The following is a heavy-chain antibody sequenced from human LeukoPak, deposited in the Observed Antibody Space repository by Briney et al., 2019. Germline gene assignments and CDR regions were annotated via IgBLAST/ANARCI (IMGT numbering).Heavy chain of an antibody. D-gene: IGHD6-19*01. V-gene: IGHV3-23*01. CDR3: ARPPIAVAGYYFDY. Sequence: GGSLRLSCAASGFTFTNYAMSWVRQAPGKGLEWVSAISGSGGSTYYADSVKGRFTISRDNSKNTLYLQMNSLRAEDTAVYYCARPPIAVAGYYFDYWGQGTLVTVSS. CDR1: GFTFTNYA. CDR2: ISGSGGST. J-gene: IGHJ4*02.